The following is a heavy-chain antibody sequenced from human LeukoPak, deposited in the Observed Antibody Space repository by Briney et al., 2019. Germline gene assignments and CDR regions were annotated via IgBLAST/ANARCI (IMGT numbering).Heavy chain of an antibody. CDR2: ITGSGGTT. CDR1: GFTFSSYV. V-gene: IGHV3-23*01. Sequence: GGSLRLSCAASGFTFSSYVMSWVRQAPGKGLEWVSAITGSGGTTYYADFVKGRFTISRDNAKNSLYLQMNSLRAEDTAVYYCASIRITMVRGVSTDIDYWGQGTLVTVSS. D-gene: IGHD3-10*01. J-gene: IGHJ4*02. CDR3: ASIRITMVRGVSTDIDY.